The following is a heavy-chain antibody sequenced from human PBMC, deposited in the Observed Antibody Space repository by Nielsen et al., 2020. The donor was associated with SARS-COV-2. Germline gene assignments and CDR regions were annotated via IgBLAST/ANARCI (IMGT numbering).Heavy chain of an antibody. CDR2: LSYGGVP. Sequence: ETLSLTCTVSGASISSTSYEWSWVRQAPGKGLEWVSFLSYGGVPYYSNSVKGRFTISRDSSKNMLYLQMNSLRAEDTAVYYCARGRLERYYDYWGRGTLVTVSS. CDR3: ARGRLERYYDY. CDR1: GASISSTSYE. D-gene: IGHD1-1*01. J-gene: IGHJ4*02. V-gene: IGHV3-53*01.